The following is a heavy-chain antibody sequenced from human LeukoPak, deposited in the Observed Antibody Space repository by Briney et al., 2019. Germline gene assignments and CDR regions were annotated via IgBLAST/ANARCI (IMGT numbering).Heavy chain of an antibody. CDR3: ARSRQIQWELHPYEL. Sequence: PVASVKVSCKASGYTFTSYGISWVRQAPGQGLEWMGWISAYNGNTNYAQKLQGRVIMTTDTSTSTAYMELRSLRSDDTAVYYCARSRQIQWELHPYELWGQGTLVTVSS. CDR2: ISAYNGNT. V-gene: IGHV1-18*01. CDR1: GYTFTSYG. J-gene: IGHJ4*02. D-gene: IGHD1-26*01.